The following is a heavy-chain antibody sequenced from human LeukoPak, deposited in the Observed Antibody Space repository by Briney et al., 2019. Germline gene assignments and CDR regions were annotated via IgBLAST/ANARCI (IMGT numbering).Heavy chain of an antibody. CDR1: GFTFSSYA. CDR3: ARDQALRRYSYGTNNWFDP. CDR2: ISGSGGST. Sequence: GGSLRLSCAASGFTFSSYAMSWVRQAPGKGLEWVSAISGSGGSTYYADSVKGRFTISRDNSKNTLYLQMNSLRAEDTAVYYCARDQALRRYSYGTNNWFDPWGQGTLVTVSS. V-gene: IGHV3-23*01. J-gene: IGHJ5*02. D-gene: IGHD5-18*01.